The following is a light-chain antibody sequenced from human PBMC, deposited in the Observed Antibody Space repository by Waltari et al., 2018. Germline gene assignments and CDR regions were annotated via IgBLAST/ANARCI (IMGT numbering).Light chain of an antibody. J-gene: IGKJ1*01. CDR1: QSIGRY. V-gene: IGKV3-20*01. CDR2: AAS. Sequence: EVVLTQSPGTLSLSPGYRATLSCRASQSIGRYIVWYQQRPGQAPRLLIYAASTRATGIPDRFSGSGYGTDFSLTIDRLEPEDFAVYFCQNHERLPATFGQGTRVEIK. CDR3: QNHERLPAT.